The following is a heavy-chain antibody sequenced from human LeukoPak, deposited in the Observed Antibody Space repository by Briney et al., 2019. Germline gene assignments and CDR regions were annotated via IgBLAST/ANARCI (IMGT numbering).Heavy chain of an antibody. Sequence: SETLSLTCTVSGGSISSHYWSWIRQPPGKGLEWIGYIYYSGSTNYNPSLKSRVTISVDTSKNQLSLKLSSVTAADTAVYYCARYSSSWPNWFDPWGQGTLVTVSS. J-gene: IGHJ5*02. CDR2: IYYSGST. V-gene: IGHV4-59*11. CDR3: ARYSSSWPNWFDP. D-gene: IGHD6-13*01. CDR1: GGSISSHY.